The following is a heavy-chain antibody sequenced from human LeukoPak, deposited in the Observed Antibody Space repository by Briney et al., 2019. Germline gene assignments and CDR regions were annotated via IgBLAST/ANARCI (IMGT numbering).Heavy chain of an antibody. CDR2: ISAYSGDT. V-gene: IGHV1-18*01. CDR1: GYTFTSYG. CDR3: VTGYHGFDY. Sequence: ASVKVSCKASGYTFTSYGISWVRQAPGQGLEWMGWISAYSGDTNYAQNLQGRVTMTTDTSTSTAYMELRSLRSDDTAVYYCVTGYHGFDYWGQGTLVTVSS. J-gene: IGHJ4*02. D-gene: IGHD3-9*01.